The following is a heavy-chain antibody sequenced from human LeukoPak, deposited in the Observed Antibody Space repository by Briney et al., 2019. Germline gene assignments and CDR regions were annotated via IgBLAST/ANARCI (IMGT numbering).Heavy chain of an antibody. Sequence: GGSLRLSCAASGFSFSSYAMSWVRQAPGKGLEWVPGISFRGDSTYYADSVKGRFTISRDNSKNTLFLQMNSLRAEDTAVYYCAKDRGSGWSGFFDYWGQGTLVTVSS. CDR3: AKDRGSGWSGFFDY. CDR2: ISFRGDST. V-gene: IGHV3-23*01. CDR1: GFSFSSYA. J-gene: IGHJ4*02. D-gene: IGHD6-19*01.